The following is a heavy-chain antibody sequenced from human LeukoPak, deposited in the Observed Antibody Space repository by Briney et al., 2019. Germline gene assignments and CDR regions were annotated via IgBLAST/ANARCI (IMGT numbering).Heavy chain of an antibody. CDR3: AKIYYASGSYDWFDP. J-gene: IGHJ5*02. V-gene: IGHV3-23*01. Sequence: GGSLRLSCTASGVTFSNCAMSWVRQAPGKGLEWVAAISTIGGRTFYADSVKGRFTISRDNSKNTLSLQMNSLTGEDTAIYYCAKIYYASGSYDWFDPWGQGTLVTVSS. D-gene: IGHD3-10*01. CDR1: GVTFSNCA. CDR2: ISTIGGRT.